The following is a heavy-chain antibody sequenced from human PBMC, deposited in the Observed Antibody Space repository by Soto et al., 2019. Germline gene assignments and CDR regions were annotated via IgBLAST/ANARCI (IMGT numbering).Heavy chain of an antibody. CDR1: GFTFDADT. Sequence: EVQLVESGGVVVQPGESLRLSCEASGFTFDADTMHWVRQAPGKGLEWVSLVSWDGVSTYYADSVKGRFTISRDNSKNSLDLLMNSVKTEDTALYYCTKASEVNPTYGMDVWGLGTTVTVSS. J-gene: IGHJ6*02. CDR2: VSWDGVST. CDR3: TKASEVNPTYGMDV. D-gene: IGHD3-22*01. V-gene: IGHV3-43*01.